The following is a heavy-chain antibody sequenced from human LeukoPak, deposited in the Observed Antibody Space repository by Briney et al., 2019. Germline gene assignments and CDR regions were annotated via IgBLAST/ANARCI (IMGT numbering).Heavy chain of an antibody. CDR3: ARRGGVARSFDY. CDR1: GFTFSSYT. CDR2: ICSGGST. Sequence: PGGSLRLSCAASGFTFSSYTMNWVRQAPGKGLEWVSVICSGGSTYYADSVKGRFTISRDNSKNTLYLQMNSLRAEDTAVYYCARRGGVARSFDYWGQGTLVTVSS. V-gene: IGHV3-53*01. J-gene: IGHJ4*02. D-gene: IGHD3-16*01.